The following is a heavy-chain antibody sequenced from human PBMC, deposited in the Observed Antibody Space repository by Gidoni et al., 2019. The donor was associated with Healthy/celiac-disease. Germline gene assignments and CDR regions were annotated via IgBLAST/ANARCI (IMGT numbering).Heavy chain of an antibody. Sequence: QLQLQEWALGLVKTSESLARACTASGAAFLSRSYYWGWIRQPPGKGLEWIGSIYYSGSTYYNPSLKSRVTISVDTSKNQFSLKLSSVTAADTAVYYCAGDWVDYYDSSGSFDIWGQGTMVTVSS. CDR2: IYYSGST. J-gene: IGHJ3*02. CDR3: AGDWVDYYDSSGSFDI. CDR1: GAAFLSRSYY. D-gene: IGHD3-22*01. V-gene: IGHV4-39*02.